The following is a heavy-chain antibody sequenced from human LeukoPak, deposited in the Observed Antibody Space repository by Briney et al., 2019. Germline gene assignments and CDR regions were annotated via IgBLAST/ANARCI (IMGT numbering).Heavy chain of an antibody. J-gene: IGHJ5*02. D-gene: IGHD3-16*01. CDR3: AKDRPIKGGFDP. CDR1: GFSLTTYG. Sequence: PGGSLRLSCVASGFSLTTYGMLWVRQAPGKGLQWVAFMRSDGTSKYYGDSVEGRFTISRDNSKSTLYLLMNSLSAEDTAIYYCAKDRPIKGGFDPWGQGTPVTVSS. V-gene: IGHV3-30*02. CDR2: MRSDGTSK.